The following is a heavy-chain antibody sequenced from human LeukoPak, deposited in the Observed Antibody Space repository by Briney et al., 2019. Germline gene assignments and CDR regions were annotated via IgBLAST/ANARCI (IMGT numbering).Heavy chain of an antibody. J-gene: IGHJ4*02. CDR3: ARRGWLPPYYFDY. D-gene: IGHD3-22*01. CDR2: IYTSGST. CDR1: GGSISSGSYY. V-gene: IGHV4-61*02. Sequence: SQTLSLTCTVSGGSISSGSYYWSWIRQPAGKGLEWIGRIYTSGSTNYNPSLKSRVTISVDTSKNQFSLKLSSVTAADTAVYYCARRGWLPPYYFDYWGQGTLVTVSS.